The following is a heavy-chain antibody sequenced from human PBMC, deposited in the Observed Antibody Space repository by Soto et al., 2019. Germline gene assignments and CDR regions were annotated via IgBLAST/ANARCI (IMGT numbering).Heavy chain of an antibody. CDR2: IYYSGST. J-gene: IGHJ4*02. V-gene: IGHV4-30-2*01. Sequence: QLQLQESGSGLVKPSQTLSLTCAVSGGSISSGGYSWSWIRQPPGKGLEWIGYIYYSGSTYYNPPIKRRVTIAVDRSKNQSPLKLTFVTAADTAVYCCARVAPVVNDYWGQGTLVTVSS. CDR3: ARVAPVVNDY. D-gene: IGHD2-15*01. CDR1: GGSISSGGYS.